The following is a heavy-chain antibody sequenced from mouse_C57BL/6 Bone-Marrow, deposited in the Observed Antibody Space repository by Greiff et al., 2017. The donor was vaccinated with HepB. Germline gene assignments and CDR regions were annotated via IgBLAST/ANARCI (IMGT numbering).Heavy chain of an antibody. Sequence: LQQPGTELVKPGASVKLSCKASGYTFTSYWMHWVKQRPGQGLEWIGNINPSNGGTNYNEKFKRKATLTVDKSSSTAYMQLSRLTSEDSAVYYCARQRGYDYDVAWFAYWGQGALVTVSA. V-gene: IGHV1-53*01. J-gene: IGHJ3*01. CDR2: INPSNGGT. CDR1: GYTFTSYW. CDR3: ARQRGYDYDVAWFAY. D-gene: IGHD2-4*01.